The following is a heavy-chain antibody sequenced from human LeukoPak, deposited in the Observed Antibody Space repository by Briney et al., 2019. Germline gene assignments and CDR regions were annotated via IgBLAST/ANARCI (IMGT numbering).Heavy chain of an antibody. D-gene: IGHD2-2*01. J-gene: IGHJ6*02. Sequence: SSETLFLTCAVYGGSFSGYYWSWIRQPPGKGLEWIGEINHSGSTNYNPSLKSRVTISVDTSKNQFSLKLSSVTAADTAVYYCARDRIVVVPAASYYYYCGMDVWGQGTTVTVSS. CDR3: ARDRIVVVPAASYYYYCGMDV. V-gene: IGHV4-34*01. CDR1: GGSFSGYY. CDR2: INHSGST.